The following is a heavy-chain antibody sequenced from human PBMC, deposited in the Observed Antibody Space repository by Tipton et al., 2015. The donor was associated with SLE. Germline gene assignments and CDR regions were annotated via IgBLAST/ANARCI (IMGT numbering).Heavy chain of an antibody. D-gene: IGHD4-17*01. Sequence: SLRLSCAASGFMFSGYNMHWVRQAPGKGLEWVAFIRYDGSDTYYADSAKGRFSISRDNSKNMLFLQMNSLRGEDTAVYFCVHDDHGDLTPGANWGQGTLVTVSS. V-gene: IGHV3-30*02. CDR2: IRYDGSDT. CDR3: VHDDHGDLTPGAN. CDR1: GFMFSGYN. J-gene: IGHJ4*02.